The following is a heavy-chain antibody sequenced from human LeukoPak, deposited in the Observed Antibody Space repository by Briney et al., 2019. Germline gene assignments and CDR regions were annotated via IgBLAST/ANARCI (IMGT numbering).Heavy chain of an antibody. V-gene: IGHV4-59*01. D-gene: IGHD6-25*01. CDR3: ARESFSGVADY. CDR1: GVSISSYY. J-gene: IGHJ4*02. CDR2: IYYSGST. Sequence: PSETLSLTCTVSGVSISSYYWSWLRQPPGKGLEWIGYIYYSGSTNYNPSLESRVTISVDTSKNQFSLKLSSVTAADTAVYYCARESFSGVADYWGQGTLVTVSS.